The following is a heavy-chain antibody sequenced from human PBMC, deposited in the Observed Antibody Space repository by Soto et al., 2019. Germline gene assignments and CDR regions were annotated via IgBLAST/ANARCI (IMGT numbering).Heavy chain of an antibody. V-gene: IGHV1-69*13. CDR2: IIPIFGTA. CDR3: AKFPPAAGGHFDY. Sequence: SVKVSCKASGGTFSSYAIRWVRQAPGQGLEWMGGIIPIFGTANYAQKFQGRVTITADESTSTAYMELSSLRSEDTAVYYCAKFPPAAGGHFDYWGQGTLVTVSS. D-gene: IGHD6-13*01. CDR1: GGTFSSYA. J-gene: IGHJ4*02.